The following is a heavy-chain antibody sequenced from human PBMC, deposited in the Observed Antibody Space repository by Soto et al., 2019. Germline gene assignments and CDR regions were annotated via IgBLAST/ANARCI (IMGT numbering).Heavy chain of an antibody. Sequence: SRPTLGNPTETLTVTCTFSGFSLSPSGVGVNWIRQPPGKALEWLAFIYWNDDKRYSPSLKSRLTITKDTPKKQVVLTMTNMDPMATATYYCARTHSVLWPSPLPGWADRWGQGSVVTVYS. CDR3: ARTHSVLWPSPLPGWADR. V-gene: IGHV2-5*01. D-gene: IGHD2-21*01. J-gene: IGHJ5*02. CDR2: IYWNDDK. CDR1: GFSLSPSGVG.